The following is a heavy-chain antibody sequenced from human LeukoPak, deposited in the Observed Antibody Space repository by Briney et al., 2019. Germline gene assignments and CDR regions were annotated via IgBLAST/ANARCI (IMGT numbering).Heavy chain of an antibody. CDR2: ISGSGGST. Sequence: GGSLRLSCAASGFTFSSYAMSWVRQAPGKGLEWVSAISGSGGSTYYADSVKGRFTISRDNSKNTLYLQMNSLRAEDTAVYYCARWGLSYDSSGLDVWGQGTTVTVSS. J-gene: IGHJ6*02. CDR3: ARWGLSYDSSGLDV. D-gene: IGHD3-22*01. V-gene: IGHV3-23*01. CDR1: GFTFSSYA.